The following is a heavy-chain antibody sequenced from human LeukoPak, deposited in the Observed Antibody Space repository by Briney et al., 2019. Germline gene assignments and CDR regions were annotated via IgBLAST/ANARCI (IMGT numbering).Heavy chain of an antibody. CDR3: ARGGRNYVWGSYRKQDDDY. Sequence: ASVKVSCKASGYTFTGYYMHWVRQAPGQGLEWMGWISAYNGNTNYAQKLQGRVTMTTDTSTSTAYMELRSLRSDDTAVYYCARGGRNYVWGSYRKQDDDYWGQGTLVTVSS. D-gene: IGHD3-16*02. CDR2: ISAYNGNT. V-gene: IGHV1-18*04. J-gene: IGHJ4*02. CDR1: GYTFTGYY.